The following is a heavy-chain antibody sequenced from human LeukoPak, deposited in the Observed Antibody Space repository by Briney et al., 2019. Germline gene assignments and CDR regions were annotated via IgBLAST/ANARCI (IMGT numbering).Heavy chain of an antibody. V-gene: IGHV3-66*01. Sequence: PGGSLRLSCAASGFTVSSNYMSWVRQAPGKGLERVSLIYSGGGTYYADSVKGRFTISRDNSKNTLYLQMNSLRAEDTAVYYCARYPGYYYDTDYWGQGTLVTVSS. CDR3: ARYPGYYYDTDY. J-gene: IGHJ4*02. D-gene: IGHD3-22*01. CDR1: GFTVSSNY. CDR2: IYSGGGT.